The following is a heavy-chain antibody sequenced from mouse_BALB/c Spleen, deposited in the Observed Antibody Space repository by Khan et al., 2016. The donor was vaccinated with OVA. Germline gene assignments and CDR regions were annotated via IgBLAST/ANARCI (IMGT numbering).Heavy chain of an antibody. CDR3: VRDGAYHRNDGWFAY. V-gene: IGHV1-4*01. Sequence: QVQLQQSGAELARPGASVKMSCKASGYTFTSYTIHWIKKRPGQGLEWIGYINPSNDYTNYNQKFKDKATLTTDKSSTTAYLRLSSLTFDDSAVYNCVRDGAYHRNDGWFAYWGQGTLVTVSA. CDR2: INPSNDYT. D-gene: IGHD2-14*01. J-gene: IGHJ3*01. CDR1: GYTFTSYT.